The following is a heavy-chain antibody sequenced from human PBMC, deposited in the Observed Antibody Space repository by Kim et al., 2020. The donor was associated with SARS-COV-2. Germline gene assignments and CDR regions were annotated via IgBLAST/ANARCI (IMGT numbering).Heavy chain of an antibody. J-gene: IGHJ3*01. V-gene: IGHV1-46*03. D-gene: IGHD6-13*01. CDR2: GST. CDR3: ARGRQQLVDF. Sequence: GSTSYAQKFPGRVTITRDTSTSTVYMELSSLGSEDTAVYYCARGRQQLVDFWGQGTMVTVSS.